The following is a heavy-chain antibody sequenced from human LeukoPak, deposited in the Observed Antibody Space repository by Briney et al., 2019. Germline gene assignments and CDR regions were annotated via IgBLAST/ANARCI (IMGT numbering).Heavy chain of an antibody. CDR3: ARVGKVRGQG. V-gene: IGHV4-34*01. J-gene: IGHJ4*02. CDR2: INHSGST. CDR1: GGSFSGYY. Sequence: EPSETLSLTCAVYGGSFSGYYWSWIRQPPGKGLEWIGEINHSGSTNYNPSLKSRVTISVDTSKNQFSLKLSSVTAADTAVYYCARVGKVRGQGWGQGTLVTVSS. D-gene: IGHD3-10*01.